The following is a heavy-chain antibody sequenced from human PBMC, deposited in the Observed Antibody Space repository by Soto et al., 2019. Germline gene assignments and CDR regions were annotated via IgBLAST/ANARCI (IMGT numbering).Heavy chain of an antibody. V-gene: IGHV4-30-4*01. CDR3: ATMGTPATGLYFFDY. J-gene: IGHJ4*02. D-gene: IGHD2-15*01. Sequence: QVQLQESGPGLVKPSQTLSLTCTVSGGSISSGNYYWSWIRQPPGTGLEWIGFISYSGSTYYSTSLESRVTISVDTSKSQFSLNLSFVTAADTAVYYCATMGTPATGLYFFDYWGQGSLVTVSS. CDR1: GGSISSGNYY. CDR2: ISYSGST.